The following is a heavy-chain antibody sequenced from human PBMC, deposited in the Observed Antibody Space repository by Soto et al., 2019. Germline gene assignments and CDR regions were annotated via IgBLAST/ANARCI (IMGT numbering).Heavy chain of an antibody. D-gene: IGHD4-17*01. Sequence: QLQLQESGPGLVKPSETLSLTCTVSGGSVSSSSYYWGWIRPPPGKGLEWIGSIYYSGSPYYNPSLQSRVTIAVDTSKNQFSLKLSSVTAADTAVYYCAVSTVTTLGWFDPWGQGTLVTVSS. CDR3: AVSTVTTLGWFDP. V-gene: IGHV4-39*01. J-gene: IGHJ5*02. CDR1: GGSVSSSSYY. CDR2: IYYSGSP.